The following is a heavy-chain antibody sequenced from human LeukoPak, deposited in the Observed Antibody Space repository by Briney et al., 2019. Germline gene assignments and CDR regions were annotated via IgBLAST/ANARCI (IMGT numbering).Heavy chain of an antibody. CDR1: GFPFSSYP. CDR2: ITASGDST. CDR3: ARDSVWFGSSVDY. Sequence: GGSLRLSCAGSGFPFSSYPISWVRQPPGKGLEWVSAITASGDSTYSADSVKGRFTISRDNSRNTLFLEMSSLRAEDTAVYYCARDSVWFGSSVDYWGQGTLVTVSS. V-gene: IGHV3-23*01. D-gene: IGHD3-10*01. J-gene: IGHJ4*02.